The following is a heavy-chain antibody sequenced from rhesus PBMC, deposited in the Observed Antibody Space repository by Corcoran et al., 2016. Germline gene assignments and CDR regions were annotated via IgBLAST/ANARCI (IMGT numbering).Heavy chain of an antibody. V-gene: IGHV4-165*01. CDR1: GGSFSGYY. CDR3: ARDRPEYSSYFDY. Sequence: QVHLQESGPGLVKPSETLSLTCAVSGGSFSGYYLGWIRQPPGQGLEGIGYINGNNGSTDYNPYRKSRVTISTDTSKNQFSRERRSVTAADTAVYYCARDRPEYSSYFDYWGQGVLVTVSS. J-gene: IGHJ4*01. CDR2: INGNNGST. D-gene: IGHD4-23*01.